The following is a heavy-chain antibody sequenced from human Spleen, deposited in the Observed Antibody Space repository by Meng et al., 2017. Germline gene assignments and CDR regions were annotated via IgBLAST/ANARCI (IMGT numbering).Heavy chain of an antibody. Sequence: GESLKISCAASGFTFRNYAMTWVRQTPGKGLEWVSTISSSGGGSTYYTDSVKGRFTISKDNSKNTLDLQMNSLRGEDTAVYYCARDPSKRRGLLRSRFYYGMDVWGQGTTVTVSS. CDR3: ARDPSKRRGLLRSRFYYGMDV. CDR1: GFTFRNYA. J-gene: IGHJ6*02. V-gene: IGHV3-23*01. D-gene: IGHD2-15*01. CDR2: ISSSGGGST.